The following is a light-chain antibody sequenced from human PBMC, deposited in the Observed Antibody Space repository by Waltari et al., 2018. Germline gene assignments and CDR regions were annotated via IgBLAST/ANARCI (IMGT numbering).Light chain of an antibody. Sequence: DIQMTQSQSSLSASVGDRVTITCRTSQTISNNLNWYQQKPGEAPKLLIYGASNLQSGVSSRFSGSGSGTDFTLTISSLQPEDFATYYCQHTLAFGPGTKVDIK. J-gene: IGKJ3*01. CDR2: GAS. CDR1: QTISNN. CDR3: QHTLA. V-gene: IGKV1-39*01.